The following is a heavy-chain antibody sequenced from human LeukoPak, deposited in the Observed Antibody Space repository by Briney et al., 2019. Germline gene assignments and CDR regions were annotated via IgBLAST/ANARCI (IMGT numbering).Heavy chain of an antibody. V-gene: IGHV4-39*07. CDR1: GGSISSSSYY. CDR3: ARVPGYSGSYRVHLESYFDY. Sequence: PSETLSLTCTVSGGSISSSSYYWGWIRQPPGKGLEWIGSIYYSGSTYYNPSLKSRVTISVDTSKNQFSLKLSSVTAADTAVYYCARVPGYSGSYRVHLESYFDYWGQGTLVTVSS. J-gene: IGHJ4*02. CDR2: IYYSGST. D-gene: IGHD1-26*01.